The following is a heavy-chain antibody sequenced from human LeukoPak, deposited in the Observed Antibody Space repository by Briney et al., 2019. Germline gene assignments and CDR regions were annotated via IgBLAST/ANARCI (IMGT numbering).Heavy chain of an antibody. V-gene: IGHV4-59*08. Sequence: SETLSLTCTVSDGSIRRYYWSWIRQPPGKGLEWIGYIYYSGSTNYNPSLKSRVTISVDTSKNQFSLKLSSVTAADTAVYYCARLRYFATPYGMDVWGQGTTVTVSS. CDR2: IYYSGST. D-gene: IGHD3-9*01. J-gene: IGHJ6*02. CDR3: ARLRYFATPYGMDV. CDR1: DGSIRRYY.